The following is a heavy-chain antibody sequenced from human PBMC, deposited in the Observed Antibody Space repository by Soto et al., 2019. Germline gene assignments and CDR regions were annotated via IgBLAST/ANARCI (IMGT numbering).Heavy chain of an antibody. CDR2: IRSKAYGGTT. V-gene: IGHV3-49*03. CDR3: TTDYGDYFGAFDI. D-gene: IGHD4-17*01. Sequence: GGSLRLSCTASGFTFGDYAMSWFRQAPGKGLEWVGFIRSKAYGGTTEYAASVKGRFTISRDDSKSIAYLQMNSLKTEDTAVYYCTTDYGDYFGAFDIWGQGTMVTVSS. CDR1: GFTFGDYA. J-gene: IGHJ3*02.